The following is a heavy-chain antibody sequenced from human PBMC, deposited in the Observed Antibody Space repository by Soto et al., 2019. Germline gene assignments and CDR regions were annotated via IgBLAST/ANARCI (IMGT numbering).Heavy chain of an antibody. CDR2: IKSKSHGGTA. D-gene: IGHD5-18*01. J-gene: IGHJ4*02. CDR1: GFTFSNAW. Sequence: TGGSLRLSCAASGFTFSNAWMNWVRQAPGKGLEWVGRIKSKSHGGTADYAAPVKGRFTISRDDSENTLYLQMNSLKIEDTAVYYCATLPQNSNFDFWGQGTLVTVS. V-gene: IGHV3-15*07. CDR3: ATLPQNSNFDF.